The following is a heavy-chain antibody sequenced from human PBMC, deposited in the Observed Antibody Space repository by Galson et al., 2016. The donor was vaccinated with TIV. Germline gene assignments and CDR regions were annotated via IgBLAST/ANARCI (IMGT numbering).Heavy chain of an antibody. CDR2: LSYDADNE. CDR3: ARDGHDLWSGGANNLDF. V-gene: IGHV3-30*04. J-gene: IGHJ4*02. D-gene: IGHD3-3*01. Sequence: SLRLSCAASGFIFSAYSMHWVRQAPGKGLDWVAILSYDADNEYYADSVKGRFTISRDNSKNTLYLQMNSLRAEDTAVYYCARDGHDLWSGGANNLDFWGRGTLVAVSS. CDR1: GFIFSAYS.